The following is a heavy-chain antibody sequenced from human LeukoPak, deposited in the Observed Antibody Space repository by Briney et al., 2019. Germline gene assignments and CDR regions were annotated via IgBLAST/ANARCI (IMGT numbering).Heavy chain of an antibody. J-gene: IGHJ4*02. D-gene: IGHD3-22*01. CDR3: ASGEYYYDSSGHSPPDY. CDR1: GGSFSGYY. V-gene: IGHV4-34*01. Sequence: PSETLSLTCAVYGGSFSGYYWSWIRQPPGKGLEWIGESNHSGSTNYNPSLKSRVTISVDTSKNQFSLKLSSVTAADTAVYYCASGEYYYDSSGHSPPDYWGQGTLVTVSS. CDR2: SNHSGST.